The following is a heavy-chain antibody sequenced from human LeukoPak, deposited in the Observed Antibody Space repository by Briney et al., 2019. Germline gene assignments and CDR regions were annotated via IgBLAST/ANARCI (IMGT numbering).Heavy chain of an antibody. CDR2: INHSGST. CDR1: GGSFSGYY. D-gene: IGHD1-26*01. CDR3: ARTGVYSGSFDY. Sequence: PSETLSLTCAVYGGSFSGYYWSWIRQPPGKGLEWIGEINHSGSTNYNPSLKSRVTISVDTSKNQFSLKLSSVTAADTAVYYCARTGVYSGSFDYWGQGTLVTVSS. V-gene: IGHV4-34*01. J-gene: IGHJ4*02.